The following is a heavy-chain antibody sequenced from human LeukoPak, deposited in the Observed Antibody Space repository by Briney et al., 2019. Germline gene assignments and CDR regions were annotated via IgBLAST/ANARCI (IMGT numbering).Heavy chain of an antibody. J-gene: IGHJ4*02. D-gene: IGHD1-26*01. CDR3: ARDPLTYSLGTNGFDY. V-gene: IGHV3-74*01. Sequence: AGGSLRLSCTASGFTFGDYAMTWVRQAPGKGLVWVSRINSDGSSTSYADSVKGRFTISRDNAKNTLYLQMNSLRVEDTAVYYCARDPLTYSLGTNGFDYWGQGTLVTVSS. CDR1: GFTFGDYA. CDR2: INSDGSST.